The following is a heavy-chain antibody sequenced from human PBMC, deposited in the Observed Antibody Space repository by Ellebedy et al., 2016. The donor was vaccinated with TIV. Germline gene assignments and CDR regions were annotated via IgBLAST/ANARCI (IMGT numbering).Heavy chain of an antibody. CDR2: ISWNSGSI. CDR3: AKDIYGDYEDYYYGMDV. J-gene: IGHJ6*02. V-gene: IGHV3-9*01. D-gene: IGHD4-17*01. CDR1: GFTFDDYA. Sequence: SLKISCAASGFTFDDYAMHWVRQAPGKGLEWVSGISWNSGSIGYADSVKGRFTISRDNAKNSLYLQMNSLRAEDTALYYCAKDIYGDYEDYYYGMDVWGQGTTVTVSS.